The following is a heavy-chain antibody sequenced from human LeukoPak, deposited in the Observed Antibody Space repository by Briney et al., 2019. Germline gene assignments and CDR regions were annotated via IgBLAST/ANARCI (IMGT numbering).Heavy chain of an antibody. J-gene: IGHJ4*02. Sequence: SETLFLTCAVYGGSFSGYYWSWIRQPPGKGLEWIGEINHSGSTNYNPSLKSRVTISVDTSKNQFSLKLSSVTAADTAVYYCARSASIFGATIDYWGQGTLVTVSS. CDR2: INHSGST. V-gene: IGHV4-34*01. CDR3: ARSASIFGATIDY. CDR1: GGSFSGYY. D-gene: IGHD3-3*01.